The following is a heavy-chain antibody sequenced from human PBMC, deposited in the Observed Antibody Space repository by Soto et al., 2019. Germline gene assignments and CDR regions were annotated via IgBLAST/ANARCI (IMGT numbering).Heavy chain of an antibody. CDR3: AKPSSQAIWVRGIISDAFDI. Sequence: EASVKVSCKASGYTFTSYYMYWVRQAPGQGLEWMGIINPSGGSTSYAQKFQGRVTMTRDTSTSTVYMELNSLRAEDTAVYYCAKPSSQAIWVRGIISDAFDIWGQGTMVTVSS. J-gene: IGHJ3*02. CDR2: INPSGGST. CDR1: GYTFTSYY. D-gene: IGHD3-10*01. V-gene: IGHV1-46*01.